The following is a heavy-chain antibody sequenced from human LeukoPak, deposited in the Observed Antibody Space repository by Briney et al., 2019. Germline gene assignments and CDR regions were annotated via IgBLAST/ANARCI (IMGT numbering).Heavy chain of an antibody. V-gene: IGHV7-4-1*02. CDR3: ARDAAGTGAPWFDP. CDR1: GYTFTSYA. CDR2: INTNTGNP. Sequence: ASVKVSCKASGYTFTSYAMNWVRQAPGQGLEWTGWINTNTGNPTYAQGFTGRFVFSLDTSVSTAYLQISSLKAEDTAVYYCARDAAGTGAPWFDPGAREPWSPSPQ. D-gene: IGHD6-19*01. J-gene: IGHJ5*02.